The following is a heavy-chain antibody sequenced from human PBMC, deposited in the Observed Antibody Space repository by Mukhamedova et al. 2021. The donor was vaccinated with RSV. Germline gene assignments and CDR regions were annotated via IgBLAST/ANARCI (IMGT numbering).Heavy chain of an antibody. V-gene: IGHV3-15*01. CDR3: TTVLVASNWFDP. Sequence: KGRFTISRDDSKNTLYLQMESLKTEDTAVYFCTTVLVASNWFDPWGQGTLVTVSS. J-gene: IGHJ5*02. D-gene: IGHD2-15*01.